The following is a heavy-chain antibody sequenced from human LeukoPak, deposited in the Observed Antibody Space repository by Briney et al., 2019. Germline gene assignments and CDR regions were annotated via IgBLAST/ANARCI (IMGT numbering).Heavy chain of an antibody. CDR3: AKYGPQDSGSSHFDY. V-gene: IGHV3-7*03. J-gene: IGHJ4*02. D-gene: IGHD1-26*01. CDR1: GFTFSSYA. Sequence: GGSLRLSCAASGFTFSSYAMNWARQAPGKGLEWVASINHNGNVNYYVDSVKGRFTISRDNAKNSLYLQMSNLRAEDTAVYFCAKYGPQDSGSSHFDYWGQGALVTVSS. CDR2: INHNGNVN.